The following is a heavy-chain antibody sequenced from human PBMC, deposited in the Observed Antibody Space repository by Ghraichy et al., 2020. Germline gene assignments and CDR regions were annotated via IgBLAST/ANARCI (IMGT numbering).Heavy chain of an antibody. J-gene: IGHJ5*01. CDR1: GGGSFMGYY. V-gene: IGHV4-34*01. CDR2: TSHSGIT. CDR3: TRAPRHVTVFEVVVSYGSFDS. D-gene: IGHD6-13*01. Sequence: SHTLSLTCAVYGGGSFMGYYWSWIRQSPEKGLEWIGETSHSGITKFNPSLSSRVTISVDTSKNQFSLNLRSVTAADTAVYYCTRAPRHVTVFEVVVSYGSFDSWGQGTPVTVSS.